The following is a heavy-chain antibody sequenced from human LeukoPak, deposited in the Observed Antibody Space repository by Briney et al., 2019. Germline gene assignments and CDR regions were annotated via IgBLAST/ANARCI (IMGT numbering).Heavy chain of an antibody. J-gene: IGHJ6*02. CDR1: GFTFSSNA. Sequence: GGSLTLSRAASGFTFSSNAMSWVRQAPGKGLEWVSVISVSGSRAYYADFVKGRFTVSRDNSKNTVLLQMNSLRVEDTAVYYCTKDHDGMHAWGQGTTVTVSS. V-gene: IGHV3-23*01. CDR2: ISVSGSRA. CDR3: TKDHDGMHA.